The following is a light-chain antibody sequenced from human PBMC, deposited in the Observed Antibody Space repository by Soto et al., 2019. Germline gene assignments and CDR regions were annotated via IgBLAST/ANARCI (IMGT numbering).Light chain of an antibody. J-gene: IGKJ1*01. CDR1: QSITSY. Sequence: DIQMTQSPSSLSASVGDRVTITCRASQSITSYLNWYQQKPGKAPQLLIYAASSLQSGVLSRFRGSGSGTDFTLTISSLQPEDFATYFCQQSYTTPWTFGQGTKVEVK. CDR2: AAS. V-gene: IGKV1-39*01. CDR3: QQSYTTPWT.